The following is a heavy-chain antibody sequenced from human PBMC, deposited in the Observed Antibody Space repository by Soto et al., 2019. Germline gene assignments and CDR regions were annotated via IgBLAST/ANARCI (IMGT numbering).Heavy chain of an antibody. J-gene: IGHJ3*02. CDR1: GFTISSYS. CDR3: AREVDTAMGNEASDI. CDR2: ISSSSSYI. D-gene: IGHD5-18*01. Sequence: PGGSLRLSCAARGFTISSYSMSWVRQAPGKGLEWVSSISSSSSYIYYADSMRGRFTVSRDNAKNLVYLQMNSLRDEDTALYYCAREVDTAMGNEASDIWGQGTMVTVSS. V-gene: IGHV3-21*01.